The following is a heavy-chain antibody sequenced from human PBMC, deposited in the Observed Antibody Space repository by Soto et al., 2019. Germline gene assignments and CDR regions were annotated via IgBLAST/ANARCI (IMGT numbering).Heavy chain of an antibody. CDR2: MTSDGSSK. V-gene: IGHV3-30-3*01. Sequence: QMQLLESGGGVVQPGKALRLSCAASGFAFNSHSMHWVRQAPGKGLEWLALMTSDGSSKFYADSVKGRCTISRDNYKNTLYLELNSLRSEDTAVYYCARDRVIRYTGYELDLWVQGTLVTVSS. D-gene: IGHD3-9*01. CDR3: ARDRVIRYTGYELDL. J-gene: IGHJ5*02. CDR1: GFAFNSHS.